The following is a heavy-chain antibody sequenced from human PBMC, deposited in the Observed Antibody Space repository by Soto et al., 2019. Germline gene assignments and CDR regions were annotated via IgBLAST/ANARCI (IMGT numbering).Heavy chain of an antibody. J-gene: IGHJ5*02. CDR3: ARDGDPGYSFWSGPLGGGRFDP. D-gene: IGHD3-3*01. Sequence: QVQLVQSGAEVKEPGSSVNVSCKTSGATFGNTAVTWVRQAPGQGLEWIGGIVPLFGTANYEQKFRGRVTIPAERSTSTAYMELSSLRTDDTAVYYCARDGDPGYSFWSGPLGGGRFDPWGQGTLVTVSS. CDR2: IVPLFGTA. CDR1: GATFGNTA. V-gene: IGHV1-69*14.